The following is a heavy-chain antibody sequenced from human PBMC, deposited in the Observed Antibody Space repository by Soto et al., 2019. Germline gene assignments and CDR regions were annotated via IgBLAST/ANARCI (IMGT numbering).Heavy chain of an antibody. J-gene: IGHJ6*02. CDR2: ISAYNGNT. Sequence: ASVKVSCKASGYTFTSYGISWVRQAPGQGLESMGWISAYNGNTNYAQKLQGRVTMTTDTSTSTAYMELRSLRSDDTAVYYCARTDGRKYYYFGMDVWGQGTTVTVSS. CDR3: ARTDGRKYYYFGMDV. CDR1: GYTFTSYG. V-gene: IGHV1-18*04.